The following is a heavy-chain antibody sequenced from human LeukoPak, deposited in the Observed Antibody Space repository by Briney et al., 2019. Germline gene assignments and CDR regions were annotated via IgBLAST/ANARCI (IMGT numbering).Heavy chain of an antibody. CDR2: ISSSGRTM. J-gene: IGHJ3*02. CDR1: GFIFSIYE. Sequence: PGGSLRLSCEASGFIFSIYEMNWVRQAPGKGLEWVSYISSSGRTMYYADSVKGRFTVSRDNAKNSVYLQMNSLRAEDTAVYYCARDLGYSVSRAPPRAFDIGGQGTMVTVSS. D-gene: IGHD1-26*01. V-gene: IGHV3-48*03. CDR3: ARDLGYSVSRAPPRAFDI.